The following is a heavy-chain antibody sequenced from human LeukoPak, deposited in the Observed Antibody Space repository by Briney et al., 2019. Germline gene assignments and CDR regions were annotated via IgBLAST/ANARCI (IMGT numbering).Heavy chain of an antibody. CDR1: GGTFTNYA. D-gene: IGHD3-10*01. CDR3: ARSLFRASGGYYYMDG. J-gene: IGHJ6*03. V-gene: IGHV1-69*05. Sequence: SVKVSCTASGGTFTNYAISWVRQAPGQGLEWMGRIIPIFGTADYAQKFQGRVTITTDESTSTAYMELSRLTSEDTAVYYSARSLFRASGGYYYMDGWEKGTTVTAAS. CDR2: IIPIFGTA.